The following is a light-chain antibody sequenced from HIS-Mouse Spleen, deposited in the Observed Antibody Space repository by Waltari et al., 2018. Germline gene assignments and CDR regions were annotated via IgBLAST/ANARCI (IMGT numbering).Light chain of an antibody. CDR1: ALPKKY. J-gene: IGLJ2*01. CDR3: YSTDSSGNHRV. Sequence: SYELTQPPSVSVSPGQTARITCSGDALPKKYAYWYQQKSGKAPVLVIYEDRKRPPGIPERFSGSSSGTMATLTISGAQVEDEADYYCYSTDSSGNHRVFGGGTKLTVL. CDR2: EDR. V-gene: IGLV3-10*01.